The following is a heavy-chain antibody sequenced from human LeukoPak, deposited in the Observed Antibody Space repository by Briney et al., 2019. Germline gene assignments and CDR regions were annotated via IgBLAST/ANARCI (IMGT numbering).Heavy chain of an antibody. Sequence: ASVKVSCKASGGTFSSYAISWVRQAPGQGLEWMGRIIPILGIANYAQKFQGRVTITADKSTSTAYMELSSLRSEDTAVYYCARAGDIAAAGRGWYYYYGMDVWGQGTTVTVSS. CDR3: ARAGDIAAAGRGWYYYYGMDV. D-gene: IGHD6-13*01. V-gene: IGHV1-69*04. J-gene: IGHJ6*02. CDR2: IIPILGIA. CDR1: GGTFSSYA.